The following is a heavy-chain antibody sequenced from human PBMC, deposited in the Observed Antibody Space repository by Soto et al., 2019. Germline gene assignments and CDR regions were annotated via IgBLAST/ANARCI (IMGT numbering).Heavy chain of an antibody. D-gene: IGHD6-6*01. CDR2: ISAYNGNT. CDR1: GYTFTSYG. J-gene: IGHJ4*02. Sequence: ASVKVSCKASGYTFTSYGISWVRQAPGQGLEWMGWISAYNGNTNYAQKLQGRGTMTTDTSTRTAYMELRSLRSDDTAVYYCARDTNLAARPHLAYWGQGTLVTVSS. CDR3: ARDTNLAARPHLAY. V-gene: IGHV1-18*01.